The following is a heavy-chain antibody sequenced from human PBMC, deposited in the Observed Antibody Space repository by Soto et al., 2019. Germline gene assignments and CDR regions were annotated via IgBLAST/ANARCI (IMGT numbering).Heavy chain of an antibody. Sequence: QGQLLQSGAEVKKTGASVKVSCKASGYTFSRYGISWVRQAPGQGLEWMGWISGYNGDTNYAQNLQGRVTMTLDTCTSTTYMELRSLTSDDTAVYFCAKNGHPPYYYYGMDVWGQGTTVTVSS. V-gene: IGHV1-18*01. D-gene: IGHD2-8*01. CDR3: AKNGHPPYYYYGMDV. CDR2: ISGYNGDT. CDR1: GYTFSRYG. J-gene: IGHJ6*02.